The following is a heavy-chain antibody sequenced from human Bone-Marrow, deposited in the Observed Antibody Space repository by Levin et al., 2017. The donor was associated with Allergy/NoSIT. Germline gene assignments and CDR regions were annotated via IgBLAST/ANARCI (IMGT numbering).Heavy chain of an antibody. CDR1: GGVIGDNH. CDR2: LYPSGST. J-gene: IGHJ4*02. CDR3: ARDILRSSGRYGLDE. Sequence: PSETLSLTCTASGGVIGDNHWSWIRRPAGQGLQWIGRLYPSGSTDYNPSLKSRVSMSLDKSKNQFSLRLRSVTAADTAVYYCARDILRSSGRYGLDEWGQGTLVTVSS. V-gene: IGHV4-4*07. D-gene: IGHD6-19*01.